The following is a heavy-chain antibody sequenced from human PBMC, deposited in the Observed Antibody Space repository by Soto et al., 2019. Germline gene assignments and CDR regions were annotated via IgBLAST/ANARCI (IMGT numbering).Heavy chain of an antibody. J-gene: IGHJ6*02. CDR3: TRANYCSGSNYYYGLDV. V-gene: IGHV3-23*01. CDR1: RFTFSNYA. Sequence: HPGGSLRLSCAASRFTFSNYAMSWVRQAPGKGLEWVSSIGATGATTYYADSVKGRFTISRDNSKNTLYLQMNSLRAEDTAVYYCTRANYCSGSNYYYGLDVWAQGTTVPVSS. CDR2: IGATGATT. D-gene: IGHD3-10*01.